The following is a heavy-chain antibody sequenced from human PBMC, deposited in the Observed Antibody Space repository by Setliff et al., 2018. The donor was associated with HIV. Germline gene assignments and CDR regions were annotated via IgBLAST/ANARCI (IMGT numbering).Heavy chain of an antibody. D-gene: IGHD1-26*01. J-gene: IGHJ4*02. CDR1: GGSFSGYY. CDR2: INHSGST. CDR3: ARGVGSYYD. V-gene: IGHV4-34*01. Sequence: KPSETLSLTCAVYGGSFSGYYWSWTRQPPGKGLEWIGEINHSGSTNYNPSLKSRVTISVDTSKNQFSLKLSSVTAADTAVYYCARGVGSYYDWGQGTPVTVSS.